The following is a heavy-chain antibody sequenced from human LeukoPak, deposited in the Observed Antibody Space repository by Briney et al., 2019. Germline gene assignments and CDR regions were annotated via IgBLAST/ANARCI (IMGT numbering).Heavy chain of an antibody. D-gene: IGHD3-10*01. CDR3: ARRGELQRSHFFDY. J-gene: IGHJ4*02. Sequence: SETLSLTCTVSGGSISSRSYYWGWIRQPPGKGLEWIGSIYYSGSTYYNPSLQSPVTISVDTSKNQFSLKLNSVTAADTAVYYCARRGELQRSHFFDYWGQGTLVTVSS. V-gene: IGHV4-39*01. CDR1: GGSISSRSYY. CDR2: IYYSGST.